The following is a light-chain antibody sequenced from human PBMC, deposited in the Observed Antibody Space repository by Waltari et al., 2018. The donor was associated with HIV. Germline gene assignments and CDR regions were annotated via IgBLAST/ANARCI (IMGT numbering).Light chain of an antibody. Sequence: QSALTQPASVSGSPGQSVTISCTGGNTDIGAFDLVSWYQQRSGEAPPLIIFGVTSRPSGVSSRFSGCKSGHTASLTISGLHDGDEAYYFCSAYSTLKTILFGGGTKLTV. V-gene: IGLV2-14*03. CDR2: GVT. CDR3: SAYSTLKTIL. CDR1: NTDIGAFDL. J-gene: IGLJ3*02.